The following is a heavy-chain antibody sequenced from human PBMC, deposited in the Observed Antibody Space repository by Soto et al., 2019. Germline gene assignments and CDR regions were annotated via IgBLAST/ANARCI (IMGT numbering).Heavy chain of an antibody. J-gene: IGHJ5*02. CDR1: KFTFSRYW. CDR2: INTDGSRT. V-gene: IGHV3-74*03. D-gene: IGHD1-26*01. CDR3: ARVASGSYDWFDP. Sequence: PGGSLGLSCAASKFTFSRYWMHWVRQTPGKGLMWVSRINTDGSRTTYADSVKGRFTISRDNAKNTVFLDMNSLRAEDTAVYYCARVASGSYDWFDPWGQGTLVTVSS.